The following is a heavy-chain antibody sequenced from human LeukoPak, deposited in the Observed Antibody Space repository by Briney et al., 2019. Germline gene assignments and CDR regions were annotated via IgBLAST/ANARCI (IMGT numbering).Heavy chain of an antibody. Sequence: PGGSLRLSCAASGFTFSSYGMHWVRQAPGKGLEWVAFIRYDGSNKYYADSVKGRFTISRDNSKSTLYLQMNSLRAEDTAVYYCAKDMDIVATNNPVYWGQGTLVTVSS. CDR1: GFTFSSYG. CDR3: AKDMDIVATNNPVY. J-gene: IGHJ4*02. V-gene: IGHV3-30*02. CDR2: IRYDGSNK. D-gene: IGHD5-12*01.